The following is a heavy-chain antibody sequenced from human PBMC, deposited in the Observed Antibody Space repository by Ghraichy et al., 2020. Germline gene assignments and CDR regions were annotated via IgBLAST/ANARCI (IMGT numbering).Heavy chain of an antibody. CDR2: VRSKTSGYAT. CDR1: GLTFSGSA. CDR3: ARLPNWNYGQSYP. V-gene: IGHV3-73*01. D-gene: IGHD1-7*01. J-gene: IGHJ5*02. Sequence: GGSLRLSCATSGLTFSGSAMHWVRQASGKGLEWVGHVRSKTSGYATAYAASVKGRFTISRDDSKKAAYLQMNSLKTEDTAVYYCARLPNWNYGQSYPWGQGTLVTVSS.